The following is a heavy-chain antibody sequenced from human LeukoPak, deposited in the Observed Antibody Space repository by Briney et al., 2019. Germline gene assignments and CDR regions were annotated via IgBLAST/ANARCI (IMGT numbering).Heavy chain of an antibody. CDR2: ISAYNGNT. V-gene: IGHV1-18*01. D-gene: IGHD6-19*01. J-gene: IGHJ4*02. CDR1: GYTFTIYG. CDR3: ASKLLLTSGWSFCVF. Sequence: ASVKVSFKAAGYTFTIYGISWVRLAPGQGLEWMGWISAYNGNTNYAQKLQGRVTMTTDTSTSTAYMELSSLRSEDTAVYYCASKLLLTSGWSFCVFWGQGTLVTVSS.